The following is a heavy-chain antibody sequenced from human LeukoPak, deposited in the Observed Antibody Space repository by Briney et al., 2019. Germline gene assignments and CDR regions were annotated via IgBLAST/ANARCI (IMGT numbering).Heavy chain of an antibody. J-gene: IGHJ4*02. CDR1: GFTFSSYA. D-gene: IGHD3-22*01. Sequence: PGRSLRLSWAASGFTFSSYAMHWVRQAPDKGLEWVAVISYDGSNKYYADSVKGRFTISRDNSKNTLYLQMNSLRAEDTAVYYCATGLGIVVVITQEIDYWGQGTLVTVSS. V-gene: IGHV3-30-3*01. CDR2: ISYDGSNK. CDR3: ATGLGIVVVITQEIDY.